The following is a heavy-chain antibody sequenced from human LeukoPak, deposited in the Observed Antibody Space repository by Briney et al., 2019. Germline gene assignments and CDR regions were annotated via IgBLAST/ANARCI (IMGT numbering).Heavy chain of an antibody. Sequence: PGGSLRLSCAASGFTFRNYNMNWVRQAPGKGLEWVSSINSSSGYIYYADSVKGRFTISRDNAKNSMYLQMNSLRAEDTGVYYCARDATMVPLYYYYYMDVWGKGTTVTVSS. CDR2: INSSSGYI. CDR3: ARDATMVPLYYYYYMDV. CDR1: GFTFRNYN. V-gene: IGHV3-21*01. D-gene: IGHD3-10*01. J-gene: IGHJ6*03.